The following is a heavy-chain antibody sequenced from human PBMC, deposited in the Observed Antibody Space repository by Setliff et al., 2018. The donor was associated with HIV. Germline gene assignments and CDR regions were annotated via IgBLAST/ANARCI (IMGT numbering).Heavy chain of an antibody. D-gene: IGHD3-10*01. V-gene: IGHV4-61*02. Sequence: SETLSLTCTVSGGSFSSATYSRIWIRQPAGKGLEYIGLIYTSGNTRYNPSRRSRLSISVDTSKNQLSLKLSSVTAAATAVYYCARLVGVRGAANDYFDCWGQGTLVTVSS. CDR1: GGSFSSATYS. CDR2: IYTSGNT. CDR3: ARLVGVRGAANDYFDC. J-gene: IGHJ4*02.